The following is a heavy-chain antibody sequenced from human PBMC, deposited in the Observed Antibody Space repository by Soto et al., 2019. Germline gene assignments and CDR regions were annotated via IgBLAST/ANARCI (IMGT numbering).Heavy chain of an antibody. CDR3: ARDPFSSGWYRDSYYYYYYMDV. Sequence: QVPLVQSGAEVKKPGASVKVSCKASGYTFTSYAMHWVRQAPGQRLEWMGWINAGNGNTKYSQKFQVRVTITRDTAASTAYMELSSLRSEDTAVYYCARDPFSSGWYRDSYYYYYYMDVWGKGTTVTVSS. D-gene: IGHD6-19*01. CDR1: GYTFTSYA. J-gene: IGHJ6*03. CDR2: INAGNGNT. V-gene: IGHV1-3*01.